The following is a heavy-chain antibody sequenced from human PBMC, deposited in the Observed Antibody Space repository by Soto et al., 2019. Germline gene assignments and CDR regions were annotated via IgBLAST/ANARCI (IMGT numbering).Heavy chain of an antibody. CDR2: ISYDGSNK. Sequence: QVQLVESGGGVVQPGRSLRLSCAASGFTFSSYAMHWVRQAPGKGLEWVAVISYDGSNKYYADSVKGRFTISRDICKNTLYLQMNSLRAEDTVVYYCAREGFQHWGQGTLVTVSS. CDR3: AREGFQH. J-gene: IGHJ1*01. CDR1: GFTFSSYA. V-gene: IGHV3-30-3*01.